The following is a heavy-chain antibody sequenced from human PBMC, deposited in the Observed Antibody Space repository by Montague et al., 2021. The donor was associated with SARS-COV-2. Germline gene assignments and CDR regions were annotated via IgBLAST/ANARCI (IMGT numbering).Heavy chain of an antibody. D-gene: IGHD3-9*01. Sequence: SETLSLTCTVSHYSISSCYYWGWIRQPPGEGLEWIGSIYHSGSTYYNPSLESRVTISVNTSKNQFSLKLSSVTAADTAVYYCARDFPSEYYDMLTGYQRSTYNWFDPWGQGTLVTVSS. V-gene: IGHV4-38-2*02. CDR1: HYSISSCYY. J-gene: IGHJ5*02. CDR3: ARDFPSEYYDMLTGYQRSTYNWFDP. CDR2: IYHSGST.